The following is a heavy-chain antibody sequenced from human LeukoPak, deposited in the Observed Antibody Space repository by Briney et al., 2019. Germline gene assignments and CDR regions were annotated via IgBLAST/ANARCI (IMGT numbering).Heavy chain of an antibody. Sequence: TVKVSCKAPGATFSAYGISWVRQAPGQGLQWMGRIIPIYGTTTYAQEFQGRATITADISTSTAYMELTSLTSEDTALYYCARDNPPKAARPGYFDYWGQGTMVTVSS. CDR1: GATFSAYG. J-gene: IGHJ4*02. CDR3: ARDNPPKAARPGYFDY. CDR2: IIPIYGTT. D-gene: IGHD6-6*01. V-gene: IGHV1-69*06.